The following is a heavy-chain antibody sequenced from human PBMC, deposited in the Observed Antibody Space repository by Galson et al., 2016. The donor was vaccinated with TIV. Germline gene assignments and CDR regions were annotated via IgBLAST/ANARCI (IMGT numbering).Heavy chain of an antibody. Sequence: SVKVSCKASGCTFSNFVISWVRQAPGQGLEWMGSINPIFGTANYAQKFQGRVTITADTSTSTTYMELRSLRSEDTAVYYCANRQKTYRYDSWGRGTLVTVSS. J-gene: IGHJ4*02. CDR2: INPIFGTA. CDR3: ANRQKTYRYDS. V-gene: IGHV1-69*06. CDR1: GCTFSNFV. D-gene: IGHD4-11*01.